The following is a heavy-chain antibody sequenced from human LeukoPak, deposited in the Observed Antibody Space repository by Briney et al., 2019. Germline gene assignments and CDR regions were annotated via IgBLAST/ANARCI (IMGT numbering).Heavy chain of an antibody. Sequence: GGSLRLSCSASGFTFSNYAMHWVRQAPGKGLECISTISSTGGSTYYADSVKGRFTISRDNSKNTLYLQMSSLRTEDTAVYYCVRDTSYCSGGRCFATYSFDYWGQGTLVTVSS. CDR1: GFTFSNYA. CDR2: ISSTGGST. V-gene: IGHV3-64D*09. CDR3: VRDTSYCSGGRCFATYSFDY. D-gene: IGHD2-15*01. J-gene: IGHJ4*02.